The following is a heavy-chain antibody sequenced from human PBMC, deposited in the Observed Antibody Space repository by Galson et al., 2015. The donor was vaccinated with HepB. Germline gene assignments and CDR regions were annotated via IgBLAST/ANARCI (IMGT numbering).Heavy chain of an antibody. V-gene: IGHV1-18*04. J-gene: IGHJ6*02. CDR2: ISAYNGNT. CDR3: ARDRRLLWFGESRRLDYYGMDV. D-gene: IGHD3-10*01. CDR1: GYTFTSYG. Sequence: SVKVSCKASGYTFTSYGISWVRQAPGQGLEWMGWISAYNGNTNYAQKLQGRVTMTTDTSTSTAYMELRSLRSDDTAVYYCARDRRLLWFGESRRLDYYGMDVWGQGTTVTVSS.